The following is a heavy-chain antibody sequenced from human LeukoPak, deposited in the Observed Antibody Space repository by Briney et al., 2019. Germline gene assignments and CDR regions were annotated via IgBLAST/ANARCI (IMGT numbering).Heavy chain of an antibody. CDR2: IYTSGST. D-gene: IGHD5-18*01. V-gene: IGHV4-4*07. Sequence: SETLSLTCTVSGGSISSYYWSWIRQPAGKGLVWIGRIYTSGSTNYNPSLKSRVIMSVDTSKNQFSLKLSSVTAADTAVYYCARGRGYGLYYYYYGMDVWGQGTTVTVSS. CDR1: GGSISSYY. CDR3: ARGRGYGLYYYYYGMDV. J-gene: IGHJ6*02.